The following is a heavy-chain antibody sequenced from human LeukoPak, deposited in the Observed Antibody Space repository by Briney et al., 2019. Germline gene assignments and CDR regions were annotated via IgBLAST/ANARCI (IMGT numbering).Heavy chain of an antibody. D-gene: IGHD6-19*01. J-gene: IGHJ4*02. V-gene: IGHV3-15*01. CDR3: TTDKGSGWWYFDY. CDR2: IKSKTDGGTT. Sequence: PGGSLRLSCAASGFTFSNAWMSWVRQAPGKGLEWVGRIKSKTDGGTTDYAAPVKGRFTISRDESKNTLYLQMNSLKTEDTAVYYCTTDKGSGWWYFDYWGQGTLVTVSS. CDR1: GFTFSNAW.